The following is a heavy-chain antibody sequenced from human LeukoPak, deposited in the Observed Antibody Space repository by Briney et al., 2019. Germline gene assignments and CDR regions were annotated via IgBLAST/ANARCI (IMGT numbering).Heavy chain of an antibody. Sequence: SETLSLTCTVSGGSISSSSYYWGWIRQPPGKGLEWIGSIYYSGSTYYNPSLKSRVTISVDTSKNQFSLKLSSVTAADTAVYYCARAPNPIYYDSSGLLVDYWGQGTLVTVSS. CDR3: ARAPNPIYYDSSGLLVDY. D-gene: IGHD3-22*01. J-gene: IGHJ4*02. CDR2: IYYSGST. CDR1: GGSISSSSYY. V-gene: IGHV4-39*07.